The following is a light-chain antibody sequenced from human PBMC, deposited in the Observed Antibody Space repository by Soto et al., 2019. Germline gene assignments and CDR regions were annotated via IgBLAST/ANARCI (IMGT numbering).Light chain of an antibody. CDR2: DAS. Sequence: DIQMTQSPSALSASVGDRVTITCRASQDISDVLNWYQQQPGKAPKVLIYDASKLQTGGPSRFSGRGSGKDFTLTISSLQPEDSGTYYCQQFYDLPITFGQGTRLEIK. J-gene: IGKJ5*01. V-gene: IGKV1-33*01. CDR1: QDISDV. CDR3: QQFYDLPIT.